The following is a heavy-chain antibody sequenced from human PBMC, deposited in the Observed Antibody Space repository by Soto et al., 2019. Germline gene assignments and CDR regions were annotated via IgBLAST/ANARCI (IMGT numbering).Heavy chain of an antibody. J-gene: IGHJ6*02. CDR3: ARPKSPPMTTVRGNCGRAV. Sequence: QVQLVQSGAEVKKPGSSVKVSCKASGGTFSSYAISWVRQAPGQGLEWMGGIIPIFGTANYAQKYQGRVTITADESTSKANMELSSLRSEDTAVYYGARPKSPPMTTVRGNCGRAVWGQGTTVTVSS. D-gene: IGHD4-4*01. V-gene: IGHV1-69*12. CDR1: GGTFSSYA. CDR2: IIPIFGTA.